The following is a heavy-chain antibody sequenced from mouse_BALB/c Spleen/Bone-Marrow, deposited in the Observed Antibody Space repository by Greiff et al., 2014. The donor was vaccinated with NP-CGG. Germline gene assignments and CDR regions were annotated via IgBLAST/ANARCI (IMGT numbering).Heavy chain of an antibody. J-gene: IGHJ2*01. Sequence: QVQLQQSAAELARPGASVKMSCKASGYSFTSYTMHWVKQRPGQGLEWIGYINPSSGYNEYNQKFKDKTTLTADKSSGTAYMQLSSLTSEDSAVYYCARPYGNYVYYWGQGTTLTVSS. CDR3: ARPYGNYVYY. CDR1: GYSFTSYT. CDR2: INPSSGYN. D-gene: IGHD2-10*02. V-gene: IGHV1-4*02.